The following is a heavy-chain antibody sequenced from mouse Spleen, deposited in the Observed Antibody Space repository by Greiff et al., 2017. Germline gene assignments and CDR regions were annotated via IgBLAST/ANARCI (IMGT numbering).Heavy chain of an antibody. D-gene: IGHD1-1*01. J-gene: IGHJ4*01. CDR3: ARHGSSSYYAMDY. Sequence: EVQRVESGGGLVKPGGSLKLSCAASGFTFSSYTMSWVRQTPEKRLEWVATISGGGGNTYYPDSVKGRFTISRDNAKNTLYLQMSSLRSEDTALYYCARHGSSSYYAMDYWGQGTSVTVSS. CDR2: ISGGGGNT. CDR1: GFTFSSYT. V-gene: IGHV5-9*01.